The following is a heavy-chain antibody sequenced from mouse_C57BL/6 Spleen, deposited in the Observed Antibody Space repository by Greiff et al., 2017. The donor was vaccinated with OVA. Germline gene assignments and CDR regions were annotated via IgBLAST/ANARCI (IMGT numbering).Heavy chain of an antibody. J-gene: IGHJ2*01. CDR3: AKEGDYYGSRPFDY. V-gene: IGHV1-80*01. Sequence: QVQLKQSGAELVKPGASVKISCKASGYAFSSYWMNWVKQRPGTGLEWIGQIYPGDGDTNYNGKFKGKATLTADKSSSTAYMQLSSLTSEDSAVYFCAKEGDYYGSRPFDYWGQGTTLTVSS. CDR1: GYAFSSYW. CDR2: IYPGDGDT. D-gene: IGHD1-1*01.